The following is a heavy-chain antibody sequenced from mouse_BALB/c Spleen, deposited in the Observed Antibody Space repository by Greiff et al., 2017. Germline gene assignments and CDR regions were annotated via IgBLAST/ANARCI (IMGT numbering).Heavy chain of an antibody. J-gene: IGHJ4*01. V-gene: IGHV5-6*01. Sequence: EVHLVESGGDLVKPGGSLKLSCAASGFTFSSYGMSWVRQTPDKRLEWVATISSGGSYTYYPDSVKGRFTISRDNAKNTLYLQMSSLKSEDTAMYYCARQGITTKEGAMDYWGQGTSVTVSS. D-gene: IGHD2-4*01. CDR1: GFTFSSYG. CDR3: ARQGITTKEGAMDY. CDR2: ISSGGSYT.